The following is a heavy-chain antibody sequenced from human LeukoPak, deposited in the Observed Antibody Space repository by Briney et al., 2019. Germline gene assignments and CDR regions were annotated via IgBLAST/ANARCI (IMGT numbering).Heavy chain of an antibody. D-gene: IGHD3-22*01. V-gene: IGHV3-7*01. CDR2: IKQDGSEK. Sequence: PGGSLRLSCAASGFTFSSYWMSWVRQAPGKGLEWGANIKQDGSEKYYVDSVRGRFTISRDNARNSLYPQMNSLRGEDTAVYYCASANYDSSDVDYWGQGTLVTVSS. CDR3: ASANYDSSDVDY. J-gene: IGHJ4*02. CDR1: GFTFSSYW.